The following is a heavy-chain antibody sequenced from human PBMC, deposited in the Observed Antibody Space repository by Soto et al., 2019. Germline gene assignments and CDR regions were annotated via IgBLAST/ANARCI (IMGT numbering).Heavy chain of an antibody. CDR2: LYSGGAT. J-gene: IGHJ3*02. D-gene: IGHD6-19*01. CDR3: ARGPYTSGFGAFDI. V-gene: IGHV3-66*01. Sequence: GGSLRLSCAASGFIVTNKYMSWVRQAPGRGLECISVLYSGGATHYADSVKGRFTISRDNAKNTVYLQMNSLRAEDTAIYYCARGPYTSGFGAFDIWGQGTMVTVSS. CDR1: GFIVTNKY.